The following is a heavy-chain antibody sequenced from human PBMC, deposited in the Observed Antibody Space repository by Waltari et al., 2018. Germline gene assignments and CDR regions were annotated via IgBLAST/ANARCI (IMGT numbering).Heavy chain of an antibody. V-gene: IGHV3-21*01. Sequence: EVQLVESGGGLVKPGGSLRLSCAASGFTFSSYSMNWVRQAPGKGREWVSSISSSSSYIYYADSVKGRFTISRDNAKNSLYLQMNSLRAEDTAVYYCARDLYGDYGLGAFDIWGQGTMVTVSS. CDR3: ARDLYGDYGLGAFDI. CDR2: ISSSSSYI. D-gene: IGHD4-17*01. J-gene: IGHJ3*02. CDR1: GFTFSSYS.